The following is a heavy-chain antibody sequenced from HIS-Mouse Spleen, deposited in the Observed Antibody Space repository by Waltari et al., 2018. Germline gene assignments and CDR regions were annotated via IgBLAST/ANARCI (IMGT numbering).Heavy chain of an antibody. CDR3: AREIPYSSSWYDWYFDL. J-gene: IGHJ2*01. CDR1: GGSISSYY. Sequence: QVQLQESGPGLVKPSETLSLTCTVSGGSISSYYWSWIRQPPGKGLEWIGYIYYSGSTNYNPSLKSRVTISVDTSKNQFSLKLRSVTAADTAVYYCAREIPYSSSWYDWYFDLWGRGTLVTVSS. V-gene: IGHV4-59*01. D-gene: IGHD6-13*01. CDR2: IYYSGST.